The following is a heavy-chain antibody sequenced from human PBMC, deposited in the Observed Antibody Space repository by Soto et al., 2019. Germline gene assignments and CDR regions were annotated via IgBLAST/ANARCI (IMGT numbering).Heavy chain of an antibody. CDR2: INHSGST. V-gene: IGHV4-34*01. Sequence: SESLALAWAVYGGSFSGYYWSWIRQPPGKGLEWIGEINHSGSTNYNPSLKSRVTISVDTSKNQFSLKLSSVTAADTAVYYCARGWGMYSSSWYSSEYYYGMDVWGQGTTVTVSS. D-gene: IGHD6-13*01. CDR3: ARGWGMYSSSWYSSEYYYGMDV. CDR1: GGSFSGYY. J-gene: IGHJ6*02.